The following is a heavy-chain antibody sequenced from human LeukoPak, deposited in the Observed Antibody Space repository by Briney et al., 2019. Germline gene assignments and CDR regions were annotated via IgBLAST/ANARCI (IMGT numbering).Heavy chain of an antibody. CDR3: ARLTGDFDY. J-gene: IGHJ4*02. D-gene: IGHD3-10*01. CDR2: ISSSSSYI. Sequence: PGGSLRLSCAASGFTFRSYWMSWVRQAPGKGLEWVSSISSSSSYIYYADSVKGRFTISRDNAKNSLYLQMNSLRAEDTAVYYCARLTGDFDYWGQGTLVTVSS. CDR1: GFTFRSYW. V-gene: IGHV3-21*01.